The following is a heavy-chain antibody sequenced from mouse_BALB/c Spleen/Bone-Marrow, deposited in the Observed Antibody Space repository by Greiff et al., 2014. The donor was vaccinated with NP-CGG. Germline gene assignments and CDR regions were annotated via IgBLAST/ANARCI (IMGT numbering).Heavy chain of an antibody. Sequence: EVKLVESGGGLVQPKGSLKLSRAASGFTFNTYAMNWVRQAPGKGSEWVARIRSKSNNYATYYADSVKDRFTISRDDSQSMLYLQMNNLKTEDTAMYYCVRQNYDYAWFAYWGQGTLVTVSA. V-gene: IGHV10-1*02. D-gene: IGHD2-4*01. J-gene: IGHJ3*01. CDR1: GFTFNTYA. CDR3: VRQNYDYAWFAY. CDR2: IRSKSNNYAT.